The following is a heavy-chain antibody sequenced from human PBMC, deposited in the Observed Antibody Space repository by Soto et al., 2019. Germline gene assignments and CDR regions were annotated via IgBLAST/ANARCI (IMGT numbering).Heavy chain of an antibody. CDR3: ARDKENDHRSGPGSEFER. Sequence: EASVKVSCKASGYTFTSNPMNWVRQAPGQRPEWMGWINAGNGKTKYSQKFQGRVTITTDTSASTAYMDLSSLSAEDTAIYYCARDKENDHRSGPGSEFERWGQGKMVTV. J-gene: IGHJ3*01. D-gene: IGHD6-19*01. CDR2: INAGNGKT. CDR1: GYTFTSNP. V-gene: IGHV1-3*01.